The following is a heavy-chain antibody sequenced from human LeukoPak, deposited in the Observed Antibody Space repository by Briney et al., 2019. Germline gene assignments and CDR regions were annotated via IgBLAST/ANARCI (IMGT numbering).Heavy chain of an antibody. CDR3: VRDTLWGSGSYFSPNFDY. Sequence: ASVKVSCKASGYTFTGYYMHWVRQAPGQGLEWMGWINPNSGGTNYAQKFQGRVTMTRDTSISTAYMELSRLRSDDTAVYYCVRDTLWGSGSYFSPNFDYWGQGTLVTVSS. CDR1: GYTFTGYY. V-gene: IGHV1-2*02. D-gene: IGHD3-10*01. J-gene: IGHJ4*02. CDR2: INPNSGGT.